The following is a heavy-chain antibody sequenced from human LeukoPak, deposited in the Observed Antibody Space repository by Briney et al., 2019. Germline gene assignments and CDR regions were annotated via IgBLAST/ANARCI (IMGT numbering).Heavy chain of an antibody. J-gene: IGHJ6*03. CDR3: ARDWGSWKHYYMDV. Sequence: PGGSLRLSCAASGFTFSSYSMNWVRQAPGKGLEWVSYISSSSSTIYYADSVKGRFTISRDNAKNSLYLQMNSLRAEDTAVYYCARDWGSWKHYYMDVWGKGTTVTVSS. CDR1: GFTFSSYS. V-gene: IGHV3-48*01. CDR2: ISSSSSTI. D-gene: IGHD6-13*01.